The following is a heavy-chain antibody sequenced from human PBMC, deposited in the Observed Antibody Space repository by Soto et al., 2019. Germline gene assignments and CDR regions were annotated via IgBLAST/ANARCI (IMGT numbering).Heavy chain of an antibody. CDR2: MNPNSGNT. V-gene: IGHV1-8*01. J-gene: IGHJ3*02. CDR1: GYTFTSYD. Sequence: ASVKVSCKASGYTFTSYDINWVRQATGQGLEWMGWMNPNSGNTGYAQKFQGRVTMTRNTSISTAYMELSSLRSEDTAVYYCARPRGNYDLWSGWAFDIWGQGTMVTVSS. D-gene: IGHD3-3*01. CDR3: ARPRGNYDLWSGWAFDI.